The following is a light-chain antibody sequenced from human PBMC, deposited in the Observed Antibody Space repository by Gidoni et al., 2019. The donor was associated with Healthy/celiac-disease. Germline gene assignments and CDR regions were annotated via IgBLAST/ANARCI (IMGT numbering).Light chain of an antibody. CDR3: QQYYSTPGYT. Sequence: DIVMTQSPHSLVVSLGERATINCKSSQSVLYSSNNKNYLAWYQQKPGQPPKLLIYWASTRESGVPDRFSGSGSGTDFTLTISSLQAEDVAVYYCQQYYSTPGYTFXQXTKLXIK. CDR2: WAS. V-gene: IGKV4-1*01. CDR1: QSVLYSSNNKNY. J-gene: IGKJ2*01.